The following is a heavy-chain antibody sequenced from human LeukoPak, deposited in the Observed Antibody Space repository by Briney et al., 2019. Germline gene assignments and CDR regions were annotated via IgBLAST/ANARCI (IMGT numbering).Heavy chain of an antibody. J-gene: IGHJ4*02. Sequence: GASVKVSCKASGYTFKNYDINWVRQATGQGLEWMGRIIPILGIANYAQKFQGRVTITADKSTSTAYMELSSLRSEDTAVYYCARDRYSSSSIDYWGQGTLVTVSS. V-gene: IGHV1-69*04. CDR2: IIPILGIA. CDR1: GYTFKNYD. D-gene: IGHD6-6*01. CDR3: ARDRYSSSSIDY.